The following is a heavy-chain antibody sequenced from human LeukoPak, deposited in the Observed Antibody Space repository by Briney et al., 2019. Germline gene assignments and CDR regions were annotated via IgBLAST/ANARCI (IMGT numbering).Heavy chain of an antibody. CDR1: GFTFSSYG. V-gene: IGHV3-30*02. Sequence: QSGGSLRLSCAASGFTFSSYGMHWVRQVPGKGLEWVAFIRDGGSNRYYADSVKDRLTISRDNSKNTLYLQMNSLRAEDTAVYYCAKDGHCSSTSCYASYYYYYMDVWGKGTTVTVSS. D-gene: IGHD2-2*01. CDR3: AKDGHCSSTSCYASYYYYYMDV. CDR2: IRDGGSNR. J-gene: IGHJ6*03.